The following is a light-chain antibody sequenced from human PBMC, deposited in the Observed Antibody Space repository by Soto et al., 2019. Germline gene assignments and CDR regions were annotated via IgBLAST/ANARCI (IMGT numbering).Light chain of an antibody. CDR2: WAS. CDR1: QSVLYSSNNKNY. J-gene: IGKJ2*01. V-gene: IGKV4-1*01. CDR3: QQHYSTPPNT. Sequence: DIVMTQSPDSLAVSLGERATINCKSSQSVLYSSNNKNYLAWYQQKPGQPPKLLIYWASTRESGVPDRFSGSGSGTDFTHTISSLQAEDVAVDYCQQHYSTPPNTFGQGTKVEIK.